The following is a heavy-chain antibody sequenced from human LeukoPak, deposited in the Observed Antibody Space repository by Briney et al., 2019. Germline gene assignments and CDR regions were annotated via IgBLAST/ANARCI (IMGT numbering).Heavy chain of an antibody. CDR3: ARVRLADERAWAY. CDR2: ITPKSGDT. D-gene: IGHD3-3*02. J-gene: IGHJ4*02. CDR1: GYTFSDFY. V-gene: IGHV1-2*02. Sequence: GASVKVSCRASGYTFSDFYIHWVRQDPGQGLEYVVWITPKSGDTYSPQRFQGRVTMTRDASISTAYMELSSLRSDDTAVYFCARVRLADERAWAYWGQGTLVTVSS.